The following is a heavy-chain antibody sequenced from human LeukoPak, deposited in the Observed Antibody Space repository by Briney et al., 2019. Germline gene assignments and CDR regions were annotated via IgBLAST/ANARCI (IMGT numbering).Heavy chain of an antibody. CDR1: GFTFSDFY. V-gene: IGHV3-11*05. D-gene: IGHD2-15*01. CDR3: ARGLGYCSGGSCYPIDY. Sequence: PGGTLRLSCAASGFTFSDFYMSWVRQAPGKGLEGGSYICPTGSYPNYEDSVKGRFNIYRDNAKKSLYLQMNSLRAEDSAVYYCARGLGYCSGGSCYPIDYWGQGTLVTVSS. J-gene: IGHJ4*02. CDR2: ICPTGSYP.